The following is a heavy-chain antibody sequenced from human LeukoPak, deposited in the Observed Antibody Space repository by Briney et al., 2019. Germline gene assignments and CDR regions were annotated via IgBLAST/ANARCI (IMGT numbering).Heavy chain of an antibody. CDR2: IYPGDSDT. J-gene: IGHJ6*02. V-gene: IGHV5-51*01. D-gene: IGHD6-13*01. CDR3: ASPGAAADYGMDV. CDR1: GYSFTSYW. Sequence: GESLKISCKGSGYSFTSYWIGWVRQMPGKGLEWMGIIYPGDSDTRYSPSFQGQVTISADKSISTAYLQWSSLKASDTAMYYRASPGAAADYGMDVWGQGTTVTVSS.